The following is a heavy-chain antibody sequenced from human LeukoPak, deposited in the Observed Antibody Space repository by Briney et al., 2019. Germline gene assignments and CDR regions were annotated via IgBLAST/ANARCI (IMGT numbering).Heavy chain of an antibody. CDR2: ISYDGSNK. J-gene: IGHJ4*02. D-gene: IGHD6-13*01. V-gene: IGHV3-30*18. CDR1: GFTFSSYV. CDR3: AKSNGIAAVVDY. Sequence: GGSLRLSCAASGFTFSSYVKHWVRQAPGKGLEWVAVISYDGSNKYYADSVKGRFTISRDNTKNTLYLQMNSLRAEDTAVYYCAKSNGIAAVVDYWGQGTLVTVSS.